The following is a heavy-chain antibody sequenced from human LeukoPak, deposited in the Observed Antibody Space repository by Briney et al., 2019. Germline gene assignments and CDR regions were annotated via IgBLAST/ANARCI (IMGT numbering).Heavy chain of an antibody. V-gene: IGHV4-59*08. Sequence: SETLSLTCTVSGGSISSYYWSRIRQPPGKGLEWIGYIYYSGSTNYNPSLKSRVTISVDTSKNQFSLKLSSVTAADTAVYYCARGYRYYDSSGYSYYFDYWGQGTLVTVSS. CDR2: IYYSGST. D-gene: IGHD3-22*01. CDR1: GGSISSYY. J-gene: IGHJ4*02. CDR3: ARGYRYYDSSGYSYYFDY.